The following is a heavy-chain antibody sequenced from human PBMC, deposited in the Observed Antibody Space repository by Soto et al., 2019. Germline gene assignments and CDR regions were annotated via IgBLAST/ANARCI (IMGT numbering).Heavy chain of an antibody. J-gene: IGHJ4*02. CDR2: IYYSGST. CDR3: ALRLGDPGRLYFDY. D-gene: IGHD3-16*01. V-gene: IGHV4-31*03. CDR1: GGSISSGGYY. Sequence: QVQLQESGPGLVKPSQTLSLTCTVSGGSISSGGYYWSWIRQHPGKGLEWIGYIYYSGSTYYNPSPKSRVTISVDTSKNPFSLKLSSVTAAGTAVYYCALRLGDPGRLYFDYGGQGTLVTVSS.